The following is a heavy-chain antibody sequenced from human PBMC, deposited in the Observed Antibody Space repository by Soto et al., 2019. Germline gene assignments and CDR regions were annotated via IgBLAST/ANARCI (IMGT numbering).Heavy chain of an antibody. CDR3: AREGGYDSSGQYRNWFDP. J-gene: IGHJ5*02. CDR2: IHSSGST. D-gene: IGHD3-22*01. V-gene: IGHV4-4*07. CDR1: VGSIGSYS. Sequence: SESLSLTCTVSVGSIGSYSCSWIRQPAGKGLEWIGRIHSSGSTNYNPTLKSRVSMSVDTSKNQFSLKLSSVTAADTAVYYCAREGGYDSSGQYRNWFDPWGQGTQVTVSS.